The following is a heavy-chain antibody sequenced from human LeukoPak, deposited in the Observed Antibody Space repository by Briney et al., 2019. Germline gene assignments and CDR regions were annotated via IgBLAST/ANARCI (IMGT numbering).Heavy chain of an antibody. CDR1: GFTFSGSA. J-gene: IGHJ6*02. D-gene: IGHD4-23*01. CDR2: IKTKAESYAT. CDR3: TRLSGGNSDSYYYGLDV. V-gene: IGHV3-73*01. Sequence: GGSLRLSCAASGFTFSGSAIHWVRQASGKGLEWVARIKTKAESYATAYVASVKGRFTISRDDSNNTPYLQMDSLKTEDTAMYYCTRLSGGNSDSYYYGLDVWGQGTTVTVSS.